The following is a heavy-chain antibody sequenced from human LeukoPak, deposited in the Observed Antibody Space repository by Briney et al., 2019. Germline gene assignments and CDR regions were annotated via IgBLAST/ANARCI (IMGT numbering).Heavy chain of an antibody. Sequence: GGSLRLSCAASGFTFSSYSMNWVRQAPGKGLEWVSSISSSSSYIYYADSVKGRFTISRDNAKNSLYLQMNSLRAEGTAVYYCAREWGMATIDYWGQGTLVTVSS. CDR1: GFTFSSYS. V-gene: IGHV3-21*01. J-gene: IGHJ4*02. D-gene: IGHD5-24*01. CDR2: ISSSSSYI. CDR3: AREWGMATIDY.